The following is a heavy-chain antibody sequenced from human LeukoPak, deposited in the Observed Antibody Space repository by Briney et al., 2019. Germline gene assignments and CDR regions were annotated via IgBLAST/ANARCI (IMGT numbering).Heavy chain of an antibody. CDR2: IYYSGST. J-gene: IGHJ3*02. CDR3: ARIPDYYDSSGYYRADDAFDI. V-gene: IGHV4-59*08. CDR1: GGSISSYY. D-gene: IGHD3-22*01. Sequence: PSETLSLTCTVSGGSISSYYWSWIRQPPGKGLEWIGYIYYSGSTNYNPSLKSRVTISVDTSKNQFSLKLSSVTAADTAVYYCARIPDYYDSSGYYRADDAFDIWGQGTMVTVSS.